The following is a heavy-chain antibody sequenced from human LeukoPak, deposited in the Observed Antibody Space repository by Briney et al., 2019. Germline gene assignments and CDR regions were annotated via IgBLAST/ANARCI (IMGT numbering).Heavy chain of an antibody. CDR3: AGARRTTDILTGYYHPYYFDY. V-gene: IGHV1-69*13. CDR2: IIPIFGTA. D-gene: IGHD3-9*01. Sequence: GASVKVSCKASGGTFIIYAISWVRQAPGQGLEWMGGIIPIFGTANYTQKLQGRVTITADESTSTAYMELSSLRSEDTAVYYCAGARRTTDILTGYYHPYYFDYWGQGTLVTVSS. J-gene: IGHJ4*02. CDR1: GGTFIIYA.